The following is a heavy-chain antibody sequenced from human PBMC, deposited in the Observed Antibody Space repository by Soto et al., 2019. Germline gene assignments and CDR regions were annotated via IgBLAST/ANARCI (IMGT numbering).Heavy chain of an antibody. CDR1: GGSFSGYY. D-gene: IGHD6-6*01. V-gene: IGHV4-34*01. CDR3: VRSSIEPRIFMYTFDY. Sequence: PSETLSLTCAVYGGSFSGYYWSWIRQPPGKGLEWIGEINHSGNTNYNPSLKSRVTISLDTSKNQFSLRLNSVTAADTALYFCVRSSIEPRIFMYTFDYWGLGTLVTVSS. J-gene: IGHJ4*02. CDR2: INHSGNT.